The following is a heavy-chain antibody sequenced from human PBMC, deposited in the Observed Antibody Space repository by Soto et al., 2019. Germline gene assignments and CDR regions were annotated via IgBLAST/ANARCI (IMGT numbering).Heavy chain of an antibody. Sequence: QVQLVESGGGVVQPGRSLRLSCAASGFTFSSYGMHWVRQAPGKGLEWVAVISYDGSNKYYADSVKGRFTISRDNSKNTLYLQMNSLRAEDTAVYYCAKVEYYYDSSGGLIDYWGQGTLVTVSS. D-gene: IGHD3-22*01. CDR2: ISYDGSNK. CDR3: AKVEYYYDSSGGLIDY. V-gene: IGHV3-30*18. J-gene: IGHJ4*02. CDR1: GFTFSSYG.